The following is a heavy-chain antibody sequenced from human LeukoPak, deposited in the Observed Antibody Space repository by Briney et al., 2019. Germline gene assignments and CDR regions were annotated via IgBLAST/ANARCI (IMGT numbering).Heavy chain of an antibody. V-gene: IGHV4-59*01. CDR2: AYYSGSN. Sequence: PSETLSLTCHVSGGYITTYYWSWIRQPPGKGLEWIGYAYYSGSNEYNPSLRSRVTVSADASRNQFSLTLSSVTAADTAIYYCATLNIESSSGWFFRSWGQGTLVSASS. CDR3: ATLNIESSSGWFFRS. CDR1: GGYITTYY. D-gene: IGHD6-19*01. J-gene: IGHJ5*02.